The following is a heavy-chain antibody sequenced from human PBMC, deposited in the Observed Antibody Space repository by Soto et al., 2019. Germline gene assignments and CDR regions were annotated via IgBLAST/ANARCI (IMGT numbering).Heavy chain of an antibody. CDR1: GGTFSSYA. CDR2: IIPIFGTA. V-gene: IGHV1-69*13. CDR3: ARTLDIVLMVYAIHPGYYYGMDV. D-gene: IGHD2-8*01. J-gene: IGHJ6*02. Sequence: SVKVSCKASGGTFSSYAISWVRQAPGQGLEWMGGIIPIFGTANYAQKFQGRVTITADESTSTAYMELSSLRSEDTAVYYCARTLDIVLMVYAIHPGYYYGMDVWGQGTTVTVSS.